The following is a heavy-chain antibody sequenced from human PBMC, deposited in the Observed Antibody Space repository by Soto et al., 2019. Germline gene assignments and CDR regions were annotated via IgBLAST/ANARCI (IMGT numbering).Heavy chain of an antibody. CDR3: ARGNCSGGSCYSAVWFDP. Sequence: SETLSLTCTVSGGSISSSSYYWGWIRRPPGKGLEWIGSIYYSGSTYYNPSLKSRVTISVDTSKNQFSLKLSSVTAADTAVYYCARGNCSGGSCYSAVWFDPWGQGTLVTVSS. V-gene: IGHV4-39*01. CDR1: GGSISSSSYY. D-gene: IGHD2-15*01. J-gene: IGHJ5*02. CDR2: IYYSGST.